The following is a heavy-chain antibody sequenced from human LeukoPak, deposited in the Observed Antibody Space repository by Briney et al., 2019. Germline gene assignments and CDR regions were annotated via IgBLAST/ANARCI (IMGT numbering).Heavy chain of an antibody. J-gene: IGHJ4*02. CDR2: ICGSGGST. Sequence: GGSLRLSCAASGFTFSSYAMSWVRQAPGKGLEWVSAICGSGGSTYYADSVKGRFTISRDNSKNTLYLQMNSLRAEDTAVYYCAKSYSSSWSRYYFDYWGQGTLVTVSS. CDR1: GFTFSSYA. D-gene: IGHD6-13*01. V-gene: IGHV3-23*01. CDR3: AKSYSSSWSRYYFDY.